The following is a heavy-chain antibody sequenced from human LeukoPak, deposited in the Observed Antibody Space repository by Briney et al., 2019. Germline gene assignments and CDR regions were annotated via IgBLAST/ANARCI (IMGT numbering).Heavy chain of an antibody. J-gene: IGHJ4*02. CDR3: ARRAYSAAYWKHFDY. CDR2: IYYHENT. CDR1: GGSISSSSDY. D-gene: IGHD1-1*01. V-gene: IGHV4-39*01. Sequence: PSETLSLTCTVSGGSISSSSDYWGWIRQAPGKGLEWIGSIYYHENTYYNSSLKSRVTISVDTSKNQFSLKLNSVTAADTAVYFCARRAYSAAYWKHFDYWGQGTLVIVSS.